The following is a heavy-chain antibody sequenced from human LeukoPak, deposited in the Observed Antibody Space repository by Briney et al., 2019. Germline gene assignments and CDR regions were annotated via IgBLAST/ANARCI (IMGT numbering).Heavy chain of an antibody. CDR3: ARTGYSSGWHAKAFYYYGMDV. D-gene: IGHD6-19*01. Sequence: SVKVSCKASGGTFSSHAISWVRQAPGQGLEWMGRIIPILGIANYAQKFQGRVTITADKSTSTAYMELSSLRSEDTAVYYCARTGYSSGWHAKAFYYYGMDVWGQGTTVTVSS. CDR2: IIPILGIA. V-gene: IGHV1-69*04. J-gene: IGHJ6*02. CDR1: GGTFSSHA.